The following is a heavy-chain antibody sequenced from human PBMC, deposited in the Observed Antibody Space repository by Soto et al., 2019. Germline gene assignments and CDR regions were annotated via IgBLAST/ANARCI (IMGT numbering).Heavy chain of an antibody. CDR1: GFIFENFG. Sequence: GGSLRLSCAASGFIFENFGMSWVRQAPGKGLEWVAVIWYDGSNKYYADSVKGRFTISRDNSKNTLYLQMNSLRAEDTAVYYCARDQQQLVPGSYYYYYYGMDVWGQGTTVTVSS. D-gene: IGHD6-13*01. V-gene: IGHV3-33*08. CDR2: IWYDGSNK. CDR3: ARDQQQLVPGSYYYYYYGMDV. J-gene: IGHJ6*02.